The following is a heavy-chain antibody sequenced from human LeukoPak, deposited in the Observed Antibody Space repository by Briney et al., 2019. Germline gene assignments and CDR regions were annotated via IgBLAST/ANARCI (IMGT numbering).Heavy chain of an antibody. J-gene: IGHJ3*02. V-gene: IGHV4-61*02. CDR2: IYTSGST. CDR3: ARAETRRGDAFDI. D-gene: IGHD3-10*01. Sequence: PSETLSLTCTVSGGSISSGSYYWSWIRQPAGKGLEWIGRIYTSGSTNYNPSLKSRVTISVDTSKNQFSLKLSSVTAADTAVYYCARAETRRGDAFDIWGQGTMVTVS. CDR1: GGSISSGSYY.